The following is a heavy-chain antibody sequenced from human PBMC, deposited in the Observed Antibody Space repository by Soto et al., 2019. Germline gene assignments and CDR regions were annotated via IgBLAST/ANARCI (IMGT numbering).Heavy chain of an antibody. V-gene: IGHV4-61*08. D-gene: IGHD6-19*01. J-gene: IGHJ4*02. CDR3: GRQGIAGAGPFDY. Sequence: SETLSLTCTVSGCSISSGGYYWSWIRQPPGKGLEWIGYIYYSGSTNYNPSLKSRVTISVDTSKNQFSLKLSSVTAADTAVYYCGRQGIAGAGPFDYWGQEPLSTVS. CDR1: GCSISSGGYY. CDR2: IYYSGST.